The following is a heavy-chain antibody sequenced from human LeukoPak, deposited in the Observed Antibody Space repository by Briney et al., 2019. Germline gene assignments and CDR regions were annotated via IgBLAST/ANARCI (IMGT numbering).Heavy chain of an antibody. CDR1: GGSISSYY. CDR2: IYYSGST. D-gene: IGHD6-13*01. J-gene: IGHJ4*02. V-gene: IGHV4-59*12. CDR3: ARNSGYSRFDY. Sequence: SETLSLTCTVSGGSISSYYWSWIRQPPGKGLEWIGYIYYSGSTNYNPSLKSRVTISVDTSKNQFSLKLSSVTAADTAVYYCARNSGYSRFDYWGQGTLVTVPS.